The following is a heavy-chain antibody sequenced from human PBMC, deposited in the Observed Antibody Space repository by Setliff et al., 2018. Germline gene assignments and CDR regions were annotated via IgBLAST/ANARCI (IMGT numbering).Heavy chain of an antibody. CDR1: GYSISSGYY. V-gene: IGHV4-38-2*02. J-gene: IGHJ4*02. Sequence: SETLSLTCTVSGYSISSGYYWGWIRQPPGKGLEWIGSIYHSGGTYYNPSLKSRVTISVDTSKNQFSLKLSSVTAADTAVYYCARGLNYYDSSGYHYYFDYWGQGTLVTVSS. CDR2: IYHSGGT. D-gene: IGHD3-22*01. CDR3: ARGLNYYDSSGYHYYFDY.